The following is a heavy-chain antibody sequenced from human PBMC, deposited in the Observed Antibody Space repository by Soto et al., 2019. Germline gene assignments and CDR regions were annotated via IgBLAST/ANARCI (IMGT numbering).Heavy chain of an antibody. D-gene: IGHD3-10*01. Sequence: SETLSLTCTVSGGSVSSGSYYWSWIRQPPGKGLEWIGYAYYSGSTNYNPSLKSRVAISVDTSKNQFSLKLSSVTAADTAVYYCARDQVYYYGSGRPTSYYYYGMGVWGQGTTVTVSS. J-gene: IGHJ6*02. V-gene: IGHV4-61*01. CDR3: ARDQVYYYGSGRPTSYYYYGMGV. CDR1: GGSVSSGSYY. CDR2: AYYSGST.